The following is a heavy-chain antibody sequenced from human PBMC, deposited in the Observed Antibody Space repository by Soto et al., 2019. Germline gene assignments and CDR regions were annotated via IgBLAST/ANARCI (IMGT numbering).Heavy chain of an antibody. CDR2: IYYSGST. CDR1: GCSISSSSYN. J-gene: IGHJ4*02. D-gene: IGHD4-17*01. Sequence: SETLSLTCTVYGCSISSSSYNWGWIRQPPGKGLEWIGCIYYSGSTFYNPSLKSRVTISVDTSKNQFSLKLSSVTAADTAVYYCATFYGDYVSYWGQGTLVTVS. V-gene: IGHV4-39*01. CDR3: ATFYGDYVSY.